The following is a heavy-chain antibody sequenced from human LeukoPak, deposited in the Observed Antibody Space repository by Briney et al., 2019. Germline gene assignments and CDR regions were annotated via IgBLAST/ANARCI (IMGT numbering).Heavy chain of an antibody. CDR2: MNPNSGNT. Sequence: ASVKVSCKASGYTFTSYDINWVRQATGQGLEWMGWMNPNSGNTGYAQKFQGRVTITRNTSISTAYMELSSLRSEDTAVYYCARTKAMVRGVLRKNYYYYMDVWGKGTTVTVSS. V-gene: IGHV1-8*03. CDR3: ARTKAMVRGVLRKNYYYYMDV. D-gene: IGHD3-10*01. J-gene: IGHJ6*03. CDR1: GYTFTSYD.